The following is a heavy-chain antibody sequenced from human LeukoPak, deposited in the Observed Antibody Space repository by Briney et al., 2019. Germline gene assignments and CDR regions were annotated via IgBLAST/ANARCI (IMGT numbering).Heavy chain of an antibody. Sequence: GGSLRLSCAASGFTFSDFYMTWIRQAPGKGLECLSYISPTGSDISYADSVKGRFTISRDNAKNSLYLQMNSLRDDDTAVYYCTRDPRLTDYWGQGTLVTVSS. V-gene: IGHV3-11*04. CDR3: TRDPRLTDY. CDR1: GFTFSDFY. J-gene: IGHJ4*02. CDR2: ISPTGSDI.